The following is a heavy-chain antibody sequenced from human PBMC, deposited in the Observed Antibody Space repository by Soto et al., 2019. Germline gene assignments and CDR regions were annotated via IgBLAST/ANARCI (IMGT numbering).Heavy chain of an antibody. CDR1: GFTFSRYA. J-gene: IGHJ4*02. Sequence: EVQLVESGGGLVQPGGSLRLSCAASGFTFSRYAMHWVRQAPGKGLQYVSTISSNGGSTYYTNSVKGRFTISRDNSKNPLYLQMGSLRAEDMAVYYCGRVTKSGSYSLDYWGQGTLVTVSS. CDR3: GRVTKSGSYSLDY. CDR2: ISSNGGST. V-gene: IGHV3-64*01. D-gene: IGHD1-26*01.